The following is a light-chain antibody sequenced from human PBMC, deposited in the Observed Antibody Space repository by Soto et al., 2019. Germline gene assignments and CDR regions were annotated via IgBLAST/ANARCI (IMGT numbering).Light chain of an antibody. CDR1: SSNIGAGFD. J-gene: IGLJ2*01. CDR3: QSSDNRHVV. V-gene: IGLV1-40*01. Sequence: QSVLTQPPSVSGAPGQRVTISCTGSSSNIGAGFDVHWYRQLPGTAPKVLIYRNNNRPSGVPDRFSGSKSRTSASLAITGLQAEDEADYYCQSSDNRHVVFGGGTKLTVL. CDR2: RNN.